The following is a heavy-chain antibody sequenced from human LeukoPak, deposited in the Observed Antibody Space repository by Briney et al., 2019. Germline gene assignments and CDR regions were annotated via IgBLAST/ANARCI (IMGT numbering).Heavy chain of an antibody. V-gene: IGHV4-34*01. Sequence: PSETLSLTCAVYGGSFSGYYWSWIRQPPGKGLEWIGEINHSGSTNYNPSLKSRVTISVDTSKNQFSLKLSSVTAADTAVYYCARAREGSSSLFDYWGQGTLVTVSS. D-gene: IGHD6-6*01. CDR3: ARAREGSSSLFDY. J-gene: IGHJ4*02. CDR2: INHSGST. CDR1: GGSFSGYY.